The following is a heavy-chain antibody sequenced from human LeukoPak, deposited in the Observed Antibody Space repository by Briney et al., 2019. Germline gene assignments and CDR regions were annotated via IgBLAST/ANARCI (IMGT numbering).Heavy chain of an antibody. J-gene: IGHJ4*02. CDR2: ISSSSSSI. CDR3: ARSGYNWNDVIFFDY. D-gene: IGHD1-1*01. CDR1: GFTFSGYT. Sequence: GGSLRLSCAASGFTFSGYTMNWVRQAPGKGLEWVSSISSSSSSIYYADSVKGRFTISRGNAKNSLYLQMNSLRAEDTAVYYCARSGYNWNDVIFFDYWGQGILVTVST. V-gene: IGHV3-21*01.